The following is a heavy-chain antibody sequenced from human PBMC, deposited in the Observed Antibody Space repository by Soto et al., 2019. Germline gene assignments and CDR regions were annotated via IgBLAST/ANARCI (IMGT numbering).Heavy chain of an antibody. J-gene: IGHJ6*03. V-gene: IGHV1-18*01. CDR3: ARDLVELERPYYYYYMDV. Sequence: ASVKVSCKASGYTFTSYGISWVRQAPGQGLEWMGWISAYNGNTNYAQKLQGRVTMTTDTSTSTAYMELRSLRSDDTAVYYCARDLVELERPYYYYYMDVWGKGTTVTVSS. D-gene: IGHD1-1*01. CDR1: GYTFTSYG. CDR2: ISAYNGNT.